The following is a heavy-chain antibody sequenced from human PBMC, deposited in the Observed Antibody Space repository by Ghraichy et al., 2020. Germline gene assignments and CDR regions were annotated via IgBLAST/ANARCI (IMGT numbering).Heavy chain of an antibody. J-gene: IGHJ4*03. Sequence: GGSLRLSCAASGFTFSSYAMSWVRQAPGKGLEWVSAIGGSSGNTYYADSVMGRFTISRDNSKNTLYLQMNSLRAEDTAVFYCVKDRGPSGSFDNWGQGTLVTVSS. CDR1: GFTFSSYA. CDR3: VKDRGPSGSFDN. CDR2: IGGSSGNT. D-gene: IGHD6-19*01. V-gene: IGHV3-23*01.